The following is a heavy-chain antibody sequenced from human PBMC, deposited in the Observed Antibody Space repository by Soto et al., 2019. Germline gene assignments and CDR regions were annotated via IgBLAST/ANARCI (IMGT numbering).Heavy chain of an antibody. CDR1: GYSFTSYW. V-gene: IGHV5-10-1*01. J-gene: IGHJ6*02. Sequence: GESLKISCKGSGYSFTSYWISWVRQMPGKGLEWMGRIDPSDSYTNYSPSFQGHVTISADKSISTAYLQWSSLKASDTAMYYCASTYYYGSGSYYPSVWGQGTTVTVS. D-gene: IGHD3-10*01. CDR2: IDPSDSYT. CDR3: ASTYYYGSGSYYPSV.